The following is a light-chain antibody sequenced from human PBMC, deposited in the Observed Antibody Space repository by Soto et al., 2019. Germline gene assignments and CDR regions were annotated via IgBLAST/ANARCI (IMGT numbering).Light chain of an antibody. J-gene: IGLJ1*01. CDR2: GNS. V-gene: IGLV1-40*01. Sequence: QSVLTQPPSVSGAPGQRVTISCTGSSSNIGAGYDVHWYQQLPGTAPKLLIYGNSNRLSGVPDRFSGSKSGTSASLAITGLQAEDEADYYCQSYDSRLSAFYVFGTGTKVTVL. CDR3: QSYDSRLSAFYV. CDR1: SSNIGAGYD.